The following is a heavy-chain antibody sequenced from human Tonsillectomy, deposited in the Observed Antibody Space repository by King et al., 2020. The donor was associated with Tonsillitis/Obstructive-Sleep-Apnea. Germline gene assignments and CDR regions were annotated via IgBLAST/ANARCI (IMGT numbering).Heavy chain of an antibody. V-gene: IGHV3-7*04. D-gene: IGHD2-15*01. CDR2: IKQDGSEK. Sequence: VQLVESGGGLVQPGGSLRLSCAASGFTFSNYCMSWVRQAPGKGREGVANIKQDGSEKYYVDSLKGRFTISRDNAKNSLYLQMNSLRAEDTAVYYCAREPSPSVGSVDYWGQGTLVTVSS. J-gene: IGHJ4*02. CDR3: AREPSPSVGSVDY. CDR1: GFTFSNYC.